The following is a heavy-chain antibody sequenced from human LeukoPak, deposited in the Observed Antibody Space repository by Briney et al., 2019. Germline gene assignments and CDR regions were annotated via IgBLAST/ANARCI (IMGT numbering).Heavy chain of an antibody. V-gene: IGHV1-24*01. J-gene: IGHJ6*03. D-gene: IGHD3-10*01. CDR2: FDPEDGET. Sequence: ASVKVSCKVSGYTLTELSMHWVRQAPGKGLEWMGGFDPEDGETIYAQKFQGRVTMTEDTSTDTAYMELSSLRSEDTAVYYCARNSITMVRGVIVEDYYMDVWGKGTTVTVSS. CDR3: ARNSITMVRGVIVEDYYMDV. CDR1: GYTLTELS.